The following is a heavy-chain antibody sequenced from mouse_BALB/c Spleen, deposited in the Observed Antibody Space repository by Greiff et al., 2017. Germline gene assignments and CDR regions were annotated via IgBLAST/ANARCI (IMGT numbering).Heavy chain of an antibody. J-gene: IGHJ4*01. CDR1: GYTFTSFW. V-gene: IGHV1-74*04. Sequence: VQLQQPGAELVRPVASVKLSCTASGYTFTSFWMTWFKQRPEQGLEWLGRIDPYDSETHYNQKFKDKAILTVDKSSSTAYMQLSSLTSEDSAVYYCARDYYGSSYEYYYAMDYWGQGTSVTVSS. CDR2: IDPYDSET. D-gene: IGHD1-1*01. CDR3: ARDYYGSSYEYYYAMDY.